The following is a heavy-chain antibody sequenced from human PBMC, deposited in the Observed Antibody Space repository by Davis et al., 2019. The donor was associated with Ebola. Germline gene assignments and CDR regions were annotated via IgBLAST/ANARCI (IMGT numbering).Heavy chain of an antibody. V-gene: IGHV4-34*01. CDR2: INHSGST. Sequence: MPGGSLRLSCAVYGGSFSGYYWSWIRQPPGKGLEWIGEINHSGSTNYNPSLKSRVTISVDTSKNQFSLKLSSVTAADTAVYYCARRLRFLEWLFLSYFDYWGQGTLVTVSS. CDR1: GGSFSGYY. CDR3: ARRLRFLEWLFLSYFDY. D-gene: IGHD3-3*01. J-gene: IGHJ4*02.